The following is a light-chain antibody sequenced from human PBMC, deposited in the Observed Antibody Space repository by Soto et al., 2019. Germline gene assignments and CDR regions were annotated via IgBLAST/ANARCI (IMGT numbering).Light chain of an antibody. CDR2: EVN. Sequence: QSALTQPPSASGSPGQSVTISCSGTSSDVGGFNYVSWYQQHPGRAPKVLIYEVNKRPSGVPDRFSGSKSGSTASLTVSGLQAEDEAEYYCSSYTSGSSHYVFGTGTKLTVL. V-gene: IGLV2-8*01. CDR1: SSDVGGFNY. CDR3: SSYTSGSSHYV. J-gene: IGLJ1*01.